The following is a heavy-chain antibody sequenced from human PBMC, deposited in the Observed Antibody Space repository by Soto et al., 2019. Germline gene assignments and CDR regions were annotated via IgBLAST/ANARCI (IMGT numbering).Heavy chain of an antibody. Sequence: ASETLSLTCTVSGGPISSSSYYWGWIRQPPGKGLEWIGSIYYSGSTYYNPSLKSRVTISVDTSKNQFSLKLSSVTAADTAVYYCARTDSSSWDYYYMDVWGKGTTVTVSS. V-gene: IGHV4-39*01. CDR1: GGPISSSSYY. D-gene: IGHD6-13*01. J-gene: IGHJ6*03. CDR3: ARTDSSSWDYYYMDV. CDR2: IYYSGST.